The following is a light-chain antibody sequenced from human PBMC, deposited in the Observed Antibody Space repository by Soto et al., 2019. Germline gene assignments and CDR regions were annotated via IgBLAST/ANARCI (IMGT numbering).Light chain of an antibody. V-gene: IGKV3-15*01. J-gene: IGKJ5*01. Sequence: EIVMTQSPATLSVSPGERATLSCRASQRISSNLAWYQQKPGQAPRLLMFGASFRATGIPARFSGSGSGTEFTLTISSLQSEDFAVYYCKQYNNLPAITVGQGTRLEIK. CDR1: QRISSN. CDR3: KQYNNLPAIT. CDR2: GAS.